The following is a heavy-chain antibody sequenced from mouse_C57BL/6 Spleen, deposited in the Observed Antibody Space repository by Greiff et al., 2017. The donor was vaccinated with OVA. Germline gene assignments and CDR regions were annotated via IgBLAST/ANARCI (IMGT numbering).Heavy chain of an antibody. CDR1: GYTFTSYW. D-gene: IGHD1-1*01. CDR3: ASGYYGSSYEPY. Sequence: VQLQQSGAELVKPGASVKLSCKASGYTFTSYWMQWVKQRPGQGLEWIGEIDPSDSYTNYNQKFKGKATLTVDTSSSTAYMQLSSLTSEDSAVYYCASGYYGSSYEPYWGQGTLVTVSA. CDR2: IDPSDSYT. J-gene: IGHJ3*01. V-gene: IGHV1-50*01.